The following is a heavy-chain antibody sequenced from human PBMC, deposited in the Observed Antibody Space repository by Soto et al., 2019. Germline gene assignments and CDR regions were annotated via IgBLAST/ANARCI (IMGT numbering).Heavy chain of an antibody. CDR3: ARGPPTYCSCVSCYSHYFYY. J-gene: IGHJ4*02. CDR2: ISANSGNT. D-gene: IGHD2-15*01. Sequence: QVQLVQSETEVKKPGASVKVSCKASGYTLTSYGISWVRQAPGQGLEWMGWISANSGNTNYAQNLQGRVTMTTDTSTNIAYMEVRSLRSDDTAVYYCARGPPTYCSCVSCYSHYFYYWGQGTLVTVSS. CDR1: GYTLTSYG. V-gene: IGHV1-18*01.